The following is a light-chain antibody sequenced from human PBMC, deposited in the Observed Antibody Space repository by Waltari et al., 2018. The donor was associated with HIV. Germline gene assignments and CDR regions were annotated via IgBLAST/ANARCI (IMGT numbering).Light chain of an antibody. CDR2: AAS. J-gene: IGKJ4*01. V-gene: IGKV1-39*01. CDR3: QQSYNTPLT. CDR1: QSIRSY. Sequence: DIQMTQSPSSLSASVGDRVTIPCRASQSIRSYLNWYQQKPGKAPKLLIFAASRLQSGVPSRFSGSESGTDFTLTISSLQLEDFAVYYCQQSYNTPLTFGGGTKVEIK.